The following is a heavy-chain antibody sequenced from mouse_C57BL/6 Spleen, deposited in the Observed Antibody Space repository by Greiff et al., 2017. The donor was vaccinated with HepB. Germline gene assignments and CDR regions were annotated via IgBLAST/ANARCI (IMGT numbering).Heavy chain of an antibody. D-gene: IGHD1-1*01. J-gene: IGHJ2*01. CDR3: ERWYYGSSYLDD. CDR1: GYTFTSYW. Sequence: QVQLQQPGAGLVKPGASVKMSCKASGYTFTSYWITWVKQGPGQGLEWIGDIYPGSGSTNYNEKFKSKATLTVDTSSSTANMQLSSLTSEDSAVYYCERWYYGSSYLDDWGKGTTLTVSS. V-gene: IGHV1-55*01. CDR2: IYPGSGST.